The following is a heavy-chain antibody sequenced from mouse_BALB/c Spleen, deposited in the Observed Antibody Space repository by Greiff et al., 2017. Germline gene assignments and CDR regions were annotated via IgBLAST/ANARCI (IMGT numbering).Heavy chain of an antibody. CDR2: INPYYGST. D-gene: IGHD2-14*01. V-gene: IGHV1-39*01. CDR1: GYSFTDYI. J-gene: IGHJ3*01. Sequence: VQLQQTGPELVKPGASVKISCKASGYSFTDYIMLWVKQSHGKSLEWIGNINPYYGSTSYNLKFKGKATLTVDKSSSTAYMQLNSLTSEDSAVYYCARSSRYEGAWFAYWGQGTLVTVSA. CDR3: ARSSRYEGAWFAY.